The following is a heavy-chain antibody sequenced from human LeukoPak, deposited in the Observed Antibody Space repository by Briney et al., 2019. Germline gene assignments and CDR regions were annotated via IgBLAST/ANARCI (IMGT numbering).Heavy chain of an antibody. CDR1: GGSINNYY. Sequence: SETLSLTCTVSGGSINNYYWSWIRQPPGKGLEWIGYFYYTGSTNYNPSLKSRVTISVDTSKTQFSLKLTSVTAADTAVYYCARSTARDSYNFGYWGQGTLVTVSS. CDR3: ARSTARDSYNFGY. V-gene: IGHV4-59*08. CDR2: FYYTGST. J-gene: IGHJ4*02. D-gene: IGHD5-24*01.